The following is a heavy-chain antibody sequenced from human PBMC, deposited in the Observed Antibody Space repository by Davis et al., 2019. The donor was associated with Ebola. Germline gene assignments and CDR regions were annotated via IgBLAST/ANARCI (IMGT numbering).Heavy chain of an antibody. Sequence: PSETLSLTCAVSGGSISSSNWWPWVRQPPGKGLKWIGEIYHSGTTNYNPSLKSRVTITVDKSKNHFSLKLNSVTAADTAVYYCARAEYSGSPLYWGQGTLVTVSS. D-gene: IGHD1-26*01. CDR2: IYHSGTT. CDR1: GGSISSSNW. V-gene: IGHV4-4*02. CDR3: ARAEYSGSPLY. J-gene: IGHJ4*02.